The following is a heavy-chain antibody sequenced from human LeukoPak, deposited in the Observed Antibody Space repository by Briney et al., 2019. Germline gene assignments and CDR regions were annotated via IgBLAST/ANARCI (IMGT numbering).Heavy chain of an antibody. CDR1: EFTVTDNY. V-gene: IGHV3-15*01. CDR3: TTVGTGTKN. D-gene: IGHD1-7*01. J-gene: IGHJ4*02. Sequence: PGGSLRLAFAPSEFTVTDNYMRSVRPAPGKGLEWVGRIKSKTDGRTTDYAAPVKGRFTISRDDSKYRLYLQMHSLKTEDTAVYYCTTVGTGTKNWGQGTLVTVSS. CDR2: IKSKTDGRTT.